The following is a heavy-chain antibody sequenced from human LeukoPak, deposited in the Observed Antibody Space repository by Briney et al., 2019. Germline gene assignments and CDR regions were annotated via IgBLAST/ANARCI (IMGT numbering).Heavy chain of an antibody. J-gene: IGHJ6*02. Sequence: PGGSLRLSCAASGFIFSSYSMNWVRQAPGKGLEWVSSISSSSSYIYYADSVKGRFTISRDNAKNSLYLQMNSLRAEDTAVYYRARVLWFGESQRPLYYYYYGMDVWGQGTTVTVSS. CDR3: ARVLWFGESQRPLYYYYYGMDV. D-gene: IGHD3-10*01. CDR1: GFIFSSYS. V-gene: IGHV3-21*01. CDR2: ISSSSSYI.